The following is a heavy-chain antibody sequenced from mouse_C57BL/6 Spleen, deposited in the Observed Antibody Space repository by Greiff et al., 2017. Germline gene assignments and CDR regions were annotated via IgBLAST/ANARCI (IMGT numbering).Heavy chain of an antibody. J-gene: IGHJ4*01. V-gene: IGHV1-80*01. CDR1: GYAFSSYW. D-gene: IGHD2-4*01. CDR2: IYPGDGDT. Sequence: VQLQQSGAELVKPGASVKISCKASGYAFSSYWMNWVKQRPGKGLEWIGQIYPGDGDTNYNGKFKGKATLTADKSSSTAYMQLSSLTSEDSAVYFCARLYYYYDWYAMDYWGQGTSVTVSS. CDR3: ARLYYYYDWYAMDY.